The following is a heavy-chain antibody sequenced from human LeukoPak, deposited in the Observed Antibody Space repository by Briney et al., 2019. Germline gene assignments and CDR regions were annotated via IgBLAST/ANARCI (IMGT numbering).Heavy chain of an antibody. D-gene: IGHD2-15*01. CDR1: GYTFTSYG. CDR3: AREFSYCSGGSCSIHWFDP. Sequence: ASVKVSCKASGYTFTSYGISWVRQAPRQGLEWMGWISAYNGNTNYAQKLQGRVTMTTDTSTSTAYMELRSLRSDDTAVYYCAREFSYCSGGSCSIHWFDPWGQGTLVTVSS. J-gene: IGHJ5*02. V-gene: IGHV1-18*01. CDR2: ISAYNGNT.